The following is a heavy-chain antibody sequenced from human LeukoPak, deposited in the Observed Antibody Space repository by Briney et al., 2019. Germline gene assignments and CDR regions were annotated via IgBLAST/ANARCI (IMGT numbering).Heavy chain of an antibody. J-gene: IGHJ4*02. CDR3: ARGGYCTTTACYTIPDF. CDR1: GFTFSNYA. CDR2: IGGSGGTT. Sequence: VGSLRLSCAASGFTFSNYAMNWVRQAPGKGLEWVSSIGGSGGTTYYADSVKGRFTISRDNSKNTLYLQMNSLRAEDTAVYYCARGGYCTTTACYTIPDFWGQGTLVTAAS. V-gene: IGHV3-23*01. D-gene: IGHD2-2*02.